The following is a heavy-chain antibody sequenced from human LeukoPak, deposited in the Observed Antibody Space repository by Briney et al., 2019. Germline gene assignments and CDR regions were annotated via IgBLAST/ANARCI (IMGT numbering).Heavy chain of an antibody. J-gene: IGHJ5*02. CDR3: AHSGIVVVPAAMLIRPGTGSTPGSWFDP. V-gene: IGHV2-5*01. CDR1: GFSLSASGVG. D-gene: IGHD2-2*01. Sequence: SGPTLVKPTQTLTLTCTFSGFSLSASGVGLGWIRQPPGNALEWLALLYWNDDKRYSPSLKSRLTITKDTTKNQVFLTMSNMDPVDTATYYCAHSGIVVVPAAMLIRPGTGSTPGSWFDPWGQGTLVTVSS. CDR2: LYWNDDK.